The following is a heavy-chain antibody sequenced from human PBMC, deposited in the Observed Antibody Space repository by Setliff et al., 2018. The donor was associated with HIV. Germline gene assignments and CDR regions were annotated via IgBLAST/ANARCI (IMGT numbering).Heavy chain of an antibody. CDR2: MNPDSRNT. V-gene: IGHV1-8*02. Sequence: ASVKVSCNPSGYTFTNYDINWVRQAAGQGLEWMGWMNPDSRNTGYAQRFEGSVTMTWDTSISTAYMELNNVKFEDTAIYYCARARTDYYDRRRRSHYYIDVWARGATVTVSS. J-gene: IGHJ6*03. CDR3: ARARTDYYDRRRRSHYYIDV. D-gene: IGHD3-22*01. CDR1: GYTFTNYD.